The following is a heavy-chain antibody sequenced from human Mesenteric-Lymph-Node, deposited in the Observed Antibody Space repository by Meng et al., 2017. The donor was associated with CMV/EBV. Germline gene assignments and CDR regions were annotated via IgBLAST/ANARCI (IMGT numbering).Heavy chain of an antibody. D-gene: IGHD3-10*01. Sequence: GSGSSGSSYWGWIRQRPGKRLEWIMYIYYGGITNYNPSLKSRVTISVDTSKNQCSLKLSSVTAADTAVYYCARERHYYGSGSYHFDYWGQGTLVTVSS. CDR1: GSGSSGSSY. V-gene: IGHV4-61*01. CDR2: IYYGGIT. J-gene: IGHJ4*02. CDR3: ARERHYYGSGSYHFDY.